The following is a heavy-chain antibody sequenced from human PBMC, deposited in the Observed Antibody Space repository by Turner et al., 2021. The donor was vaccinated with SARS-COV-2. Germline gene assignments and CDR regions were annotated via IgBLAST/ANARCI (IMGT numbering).Heavy chain of an antibody. CDR3: ARFEYGYSYSFGFDY. CDR1: GGSISSSNYY. J-gene: IGHJ4*02. D-gene: IGHD5-18*01. V-gene: IGHV4-39*01. CDR2: VYYSGST. Sequence: LQLQESRPGLVKSSESLSLSCTESGGSISSSNYYWGWIRQPPGKGLEWIGSVYYSGSTYYNPSLKSRLTISVDTSKNQFSLKLSSVTAADTAVYYCARFEYGYSYSFGFDYWGQGTLVTVSS.